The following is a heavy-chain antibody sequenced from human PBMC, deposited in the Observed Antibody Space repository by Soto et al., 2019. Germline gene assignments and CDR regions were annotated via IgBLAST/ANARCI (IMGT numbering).Heavy chain of an antibody. V-gene: IGHV3-7*05. D-gene: IGHD3-10*01. CDR2: IKQDGSEK. CDR1: GFTFSSYL. CDR3: ARSLGHNWNDV. J-gene: IGHJ5*02. Sequence: GGSLILSCAASGFTFSSYLMSWVRQAPGKGLEWVANIKQDGSEKYYVDSVKGRFTISRDNAKNSLYLQMNSLRAEDTAVYYCARSLGHNWNDVWGQGALVTVSS.